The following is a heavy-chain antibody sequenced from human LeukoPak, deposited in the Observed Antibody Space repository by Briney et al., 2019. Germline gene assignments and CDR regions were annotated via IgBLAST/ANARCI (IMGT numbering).Heavy chain of an antibody. J-gene: IGHJ5*02. Sequence: ASVKVSCKASGGTFSSYAISWVRQAPGQGLEWMGRIIPILGIANYAQKFQGRVTITAGKSTSTAYMELSSLRSEDTAVYYCARDQGIDNWFDPWGQGTLVTVSS. CDR3: ARDQGIDNWFDP. V-gene: IGHV1-69*04. CDR1: GGTFSSYA. CDR2: IIPILGIA. D-gene: IGHD3-10*01.